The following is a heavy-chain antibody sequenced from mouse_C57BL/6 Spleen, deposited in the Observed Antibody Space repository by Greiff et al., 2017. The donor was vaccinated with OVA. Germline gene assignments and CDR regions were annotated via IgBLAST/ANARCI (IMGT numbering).Heavy chain of an antibody. V-gene: IGHV5-4*01. D-gene: IGHD3-1*01. CDR2: ISDGGSYT. CDR1: GFTFSSYA. CDR3: AREPTAHYYAMDY. J-gene: IGHJ4*01. Sequence: EVKLVESGGGLVKPGGSLKLSCAASGFTFSSYAMSWVRQTPDKRLEWVATISDGGSYTYYPDNVKGRFTISRDNAKNNLYLQMSHLKSEDTAMYYCAREPTAHYYAMDYWGQGTSVTVSS.